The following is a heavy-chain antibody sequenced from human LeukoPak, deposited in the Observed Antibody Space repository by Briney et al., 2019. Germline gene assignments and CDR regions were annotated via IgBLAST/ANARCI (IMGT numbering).Heavy chain of an antibody. CDR1: GFTVSSNE. V-gene: IGHV3-38-3*01. J-gene: IGHJ4*02. Sequence: PGESLRLSCAASGFTVSSNEMSWIRQAPGKGLEWVSSISGAGTYYADSVKGRFTISRDNSENTLYLQMNSLRAEDTAVYYCAKSVAIFDYWGQGTLVTVSS. CDR2: ISGAGT. D-gene: IGHD3-3*01. CDR3: AKSVAIFDY.